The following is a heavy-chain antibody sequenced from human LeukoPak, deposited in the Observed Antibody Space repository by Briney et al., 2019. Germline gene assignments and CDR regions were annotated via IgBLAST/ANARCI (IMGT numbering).Heavy chain of an antibody. D-gene: IGHD2-21*02. CDR2: INPSDGDT. CDR3: ARDCSGADCYSGNAFDI. Sequence: ASVKVSCKPSGYTFTDYYMQWVRQAPGQGLEWMGWINPSDGDTKSARKFQGRVTMTRDTSISTAYLELSRLTSDDTAIYYCARDCSGADCYSGNAFDIWGQGTMVTVSS. V-gene: IGHV1-2*02. J-gene: IGHJ3*02. CDR1: GYTFTDYY.